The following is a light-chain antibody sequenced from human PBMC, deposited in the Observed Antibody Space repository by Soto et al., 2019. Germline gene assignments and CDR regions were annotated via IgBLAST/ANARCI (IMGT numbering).Light chain of an antibody. Sequence: AIRMTQSPSSFSASTGDRVTITCRASQGISSYLSWYQKKPGKAPKRLIYAASTLQSGVPSRFSGSGSGTDFTLTISCLQSEYCETYHCQKYYSDPWTFGQGTKVEIK. J-gene: IGKJ1*01. V-gene: IGKV1-8*01. CDR1: QGISSY. CDR3: QKYYSDPWT. CDR2: AAS.